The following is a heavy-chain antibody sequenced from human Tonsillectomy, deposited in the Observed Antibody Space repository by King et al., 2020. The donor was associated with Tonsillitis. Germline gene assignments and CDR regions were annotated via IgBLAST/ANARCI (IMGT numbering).Heavy chain of an antibody. Sequence: VQLVESGGGVVQPGRSLRLSCAASGFTFSSYGTHWVRQAPGKGLEWVAVISYDGSNKYYADSVKGRFTISRDNSKNTLYLQMNSLRAEDTAVYYCAKDLGQVVVVPYGMGVWGQGTTVTVSS. J-gene: IGHJ6*02. D-gene: IGHD2-2*01. CDR3: AKDLGQVVVVPYGMGV. CDR2: ISYDGSNK. V-gene: IGHV3-30*18. CDR1: GFTFSSYG.